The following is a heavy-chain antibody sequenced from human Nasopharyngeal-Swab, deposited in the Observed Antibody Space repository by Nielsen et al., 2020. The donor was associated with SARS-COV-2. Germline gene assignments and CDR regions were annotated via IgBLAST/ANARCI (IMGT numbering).Heavy chain of an antibody. CDR2: ISPTSDYL. Sequence: GGSLRLSCAASGFTFSSYTMNWVRQAPGKGLEWVSSISPTSDYLYYAESVKGRFTISRDNAKTSLFLQMNSLRAEETAIYYCVRGSYGHYDSWGQGALITVSS. CDR3: VRGSYGHYDS. V-gene: IGHV3-21*06. CDR1: GFTFSSYT. D-gene: IGHD4-17*01. J-gene: IGHJ5*01.